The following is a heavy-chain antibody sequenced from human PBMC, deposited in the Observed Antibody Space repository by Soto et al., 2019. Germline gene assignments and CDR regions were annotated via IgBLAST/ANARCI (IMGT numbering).Heavy chain of an antibody. CDR2: IIPIFGTT. CDR1: GGTFGSDA. CDR3: ARDRTGSGYYTNWLDP. V-gene: IGHV1-69*06. J-gene: IGHJ5*02. D-gene: IGHD3-22*01. Sequence: SVKVSCKASGGTFGSDAITWVRQAPGQGLEWVGRIIPIFGTTNYAQNLQGRVTISADKSTLTSYMELHSLTSDDTALYYCARDRTGSGYYTNWLDPWGQGTQVTVSS.